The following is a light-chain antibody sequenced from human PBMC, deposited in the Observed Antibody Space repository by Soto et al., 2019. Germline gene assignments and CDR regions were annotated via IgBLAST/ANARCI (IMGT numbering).Light chain of an antibody. CDR3: QQPPYT. Sequence: DIQMTQSPSPLSASVGDRVTITCRASQTPRTFLNWYQQKPGKAPKLLIYATSTLQSGVPSRFSGRDSGADFTLTINNLQPEDFATYYCQQPPYTFGPGTKVDIK. J-gene: IGKJ3*01. CDR1: QTPRTF. V-gene: IGKV1-39*01. CDR2: ATS.